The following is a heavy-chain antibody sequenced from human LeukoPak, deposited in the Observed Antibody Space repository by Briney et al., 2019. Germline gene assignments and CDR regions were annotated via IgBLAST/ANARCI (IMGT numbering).Heavy chain of an antibody. J-gene: IGHJ4*02. V-gene: IGHV3-23*01. CDR1: GFTFSDYY. D-gene: IGHD2-15*01. CDR2: ISGRGGST. CDR3: AKAPYCSGGSCHQRGYYYFDY. Sequence: GGSLRLSCAASGFTFSDYYMSWIRQAPGKGLEWVSAISGRGGSTYYADSVKGRFTISRDNSKNTLYLQMNSLRAEDTAVYYCAKAPYCSGGSCHQRGYYYFDYWGQGTLVTVSS.